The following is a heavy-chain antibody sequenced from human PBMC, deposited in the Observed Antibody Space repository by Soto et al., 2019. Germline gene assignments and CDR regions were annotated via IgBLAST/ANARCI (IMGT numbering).Heavy chain of an antibody. D-gene: IGHD6-19*01. J-gene: IGHJ4*02. CDR2: INTYNGIT. Sequence: ASVKVSCKASDYTFANCGINWVRQAPGQGLEWMGWINTYNGITHYAQKLQGRVTMTTDTSTSTAYMELRSLRSDDTAVYYCAFYSSGWEGFEYWGQGHLVNVS. CDR3: AFYSSGWEGFEY. CDR1: DYTFANCG. V-gene: IGHV1-18*01.